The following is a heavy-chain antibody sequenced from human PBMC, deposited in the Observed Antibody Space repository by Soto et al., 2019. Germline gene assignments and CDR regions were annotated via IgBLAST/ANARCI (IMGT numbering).Heavy chain of an antibody. V-gene: IGHV1-69*13. D-gene: IGHD1-26*01. CDR2: IIPIFGTA. CDR1: GGTFSSYA. CDR3: ARAYKWELLSAFDI. Sequence: SVKVSCKASGGTFSSYAISWVRQAPGQGLEWMGGIIPIFGTANYAQKFQGRVTITADESTSTAYMELSSLRSEDTAVYYCARAYKWELLSAFDIWGQGTMVTVSS. J-gene: IGHJ3*02.